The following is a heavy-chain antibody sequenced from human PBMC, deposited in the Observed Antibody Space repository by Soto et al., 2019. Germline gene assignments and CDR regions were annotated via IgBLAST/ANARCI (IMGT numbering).Heavy chain of an antibody. J-gene: IGHJ6*02. D-gene: IGHD2-2*01. Sequence: QVQLVQSGAEVKKPGSSVKVSCKASGGTFSSYAISWVRQAPGQGLEWMGGIIPIFGTANYAQKFQGRVTITADEYTSTGYMELSRLRSEDTAVYYCARWGDIVVVPAAITHYYYYGMDVWGQGTTVTVSS. CDR1: GGTFSSYA. CDR2: IIPIFGTA. V-gene: IGHV1-69*01. CDR3: ARWGDIVVVPAAITHYYYYGMDV.